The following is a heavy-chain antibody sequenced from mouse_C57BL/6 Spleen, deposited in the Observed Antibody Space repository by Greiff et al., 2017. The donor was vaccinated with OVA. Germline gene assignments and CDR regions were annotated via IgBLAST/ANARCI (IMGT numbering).Heavy chain of an antibody. D-gene: IGHD1-1*01. CDR2: INPGSGGT. V-gene: IGHV1-54*01. CDR1: GYAFTNYL. J-gene: IGHJ2*01. Sequence: QVHVKQSGAELVRPGTSVKVSCKASGYAFTNYLIEWVKQRPGQGLEWIGVINPGSGGTNYNEKFKGKATLTADKSSSTAYMQLSSLTSEDSAVYFCARYYYGSSSFDYWGQGTTLTVSS. CDR3: ARYYYGSSSFDY.